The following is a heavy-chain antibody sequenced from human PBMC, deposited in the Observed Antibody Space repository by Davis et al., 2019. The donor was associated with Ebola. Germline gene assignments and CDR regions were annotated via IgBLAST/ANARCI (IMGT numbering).Heavy chain of an antibody. J-gene: IGHJ5*02. CDR3: ARGWEDSSGWYATYNWFDP. Sequence: PGGSLRLSCAVSGYSISSGHYWGWIRQPPGKGLEWIGSTYHSGSTYYNPSLKSRVTISVDTSKNQFSLKLSSVTAADTAVYYCARGWEDSSGWYATYNWFDPWGQGTLVTVSS. V-gene: IGHV4-38-2*01. CDR2: TYHSGST. D-gene: IGHD6-19*01. CDR1: GYSISSGHY.